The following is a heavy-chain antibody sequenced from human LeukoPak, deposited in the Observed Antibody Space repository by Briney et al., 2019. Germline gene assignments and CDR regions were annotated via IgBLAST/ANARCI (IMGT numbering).Heavy chain of an antibody. D-gene: IGHD6-19*01. V-gene: IGHV4-61*01. Sequence: PSETLSLTCTVSGGSISSSSYYWGWIRQPPGKGLEWIGYSYYSGSTNYNPSLKSRVTISVDTSKNQFSLKLSSVTAADTAVYYCARDLGYSSGWYDYWGQGTLVTVSS. CDR3: ARDLGYSSGWYDY. J-gene: IGHJ4*02. CDR2: SYYSGST. CDR1: GGSISSSSYY.